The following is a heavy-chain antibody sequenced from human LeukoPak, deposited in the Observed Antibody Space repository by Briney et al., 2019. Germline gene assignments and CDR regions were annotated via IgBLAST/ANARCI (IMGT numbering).Heavy chain of an antibody. CDR2: INWNSGST. J-gene: IGHJ6*03. CDR1: RFTFDDYG. CDR3: ARVGYNHSAGDQRAYYYYYMDV. D-gene: IGHD5-18*01. V-gene: IGHV3-20*04. Sequence: GGSLRLSCAASRFTFDDYGMSWVRHAPGKGLEWVSGINWNSGSTGYADSVKGRFTISRDNAKNSLYLQMNSLRAEDTALYYCARVGYNHSAGDQRAYYYYYMDVWGKGTTVTVSS.